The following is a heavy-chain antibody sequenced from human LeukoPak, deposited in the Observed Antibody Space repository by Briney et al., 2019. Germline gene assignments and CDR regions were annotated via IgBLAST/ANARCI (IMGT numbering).Heavy chain of an antibody. CDR3: ARDGGIVATRIDAFDI. CDR2: INTKGET. J-gene: IGHJ3*02. D-gene: IGHD5-12*01. Sequence: SETLSLTCTVSGVSMSAYQWSWVRQSPEKGLEWIGCINTKGETSYNPSLKSRVTTSVDTSKSQFSLRLTSVTAADTAVYYCARDGGIVATRIDAFDIWGQGTMVTVSS. V-gene: IGHV4-4*09. CDR1: GVSMSAYQ.